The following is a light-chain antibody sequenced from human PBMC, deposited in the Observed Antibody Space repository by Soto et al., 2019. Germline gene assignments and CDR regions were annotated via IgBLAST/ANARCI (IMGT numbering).Light chain of an antibody. V-gene: IGKV3-20*01. CDR3: QQYDNSSRM. CDR2: GAS. CDR1: HSVNSNY. J-gene: IGKJ1*01. Sequence: EIVLTQSPGTLSLSPGERATLSCRASHSVNSNYLAWYQQKPGQAPRLLIYGASSRATGIPVRFSGSGSGTDFTLTISSLQSEDFAVYFCQQYDNSSRMFGQGTKVDIK.